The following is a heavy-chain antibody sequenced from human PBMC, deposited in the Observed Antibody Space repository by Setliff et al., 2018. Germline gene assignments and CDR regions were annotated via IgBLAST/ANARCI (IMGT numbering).Heavy chain of an antibody. Sequence: GESLKLSCTTSGFTFFSYTMNWVRQAPGKGLEWVSAITGDGGTTHYAGSVKGRFTIARDNSNSTLYLQMNSLRVEDTALYYCAKSSGSSSSTNLEYLGPGTLVTVSS. D-gene: IGHD6-6*01. J-gene: IGHJ4*02. CDR3: AKSSGSSSSTNLEY. V-gene: IGHV3-23*01. CDR1: GFTFFSYT. CDR2: ITGDGGTT.